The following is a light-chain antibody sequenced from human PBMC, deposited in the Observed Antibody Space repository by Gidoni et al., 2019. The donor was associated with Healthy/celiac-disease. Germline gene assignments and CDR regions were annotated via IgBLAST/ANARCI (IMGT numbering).Light chain of an antibody. V-gene: IGKV1-17*01. CDR1: QGIIND. Sequence: DIQMNQSPSSLSASVVERVTITCRARQGIINDLGCYQQKPGKVPKRLIYAASSLQSGVPSRFSGSGSGTEFTLTISSLQPEDLATYYCLQHNSYPPITFXQXTRLEIK. CDR3: LQHNSYPPIT. CDR2: AAS. J-gene: IGKJ5*01.